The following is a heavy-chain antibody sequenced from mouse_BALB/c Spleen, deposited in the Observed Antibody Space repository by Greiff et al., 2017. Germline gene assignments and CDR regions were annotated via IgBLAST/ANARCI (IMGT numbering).Heavy chain of an antibody. V-gene: IGHV1-5*01. CDR2: IYPGNSDT. CDR1: GYTFTSYW. Sequence: VQLQQSGTVLARPGASVKMSCKASGYTFTSYWMHWVKQRPGQGLEWIGAIYPGNSDTSYNQKFKGKAKLTAVTSTSTAYMELSSLTNEDSAVYYCTTMITTGKVYAMDYWGQGTSVTVSS. D-gene: IGHD2-4*01. J-gene: IGHJ4*01. CDR3: TTMITTGKVYAMDY.